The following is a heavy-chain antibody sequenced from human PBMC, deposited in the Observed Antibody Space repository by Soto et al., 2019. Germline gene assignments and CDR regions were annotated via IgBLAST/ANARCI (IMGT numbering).Heavy chain of an antibody. CDR2: ISSSSSYI. V-gene: IGHV3-21*01. J-gene: IGHJ6*02. CDR3: ARASQPVAATHYYYYYYGMDV. D-gene: IGHD2-15*01. Sequence: GGSPRLSCAASGFTFSSYSMNWVRQAPGKGLEWVSSISSSSSYIYYADSVKGRFTISRDNAKNSLYLQMNSLRAEDTAVYYCARASQPVAATHYYYYYYGMDVWGQGTTVTVSS. CDR1: GFTFSSYS.